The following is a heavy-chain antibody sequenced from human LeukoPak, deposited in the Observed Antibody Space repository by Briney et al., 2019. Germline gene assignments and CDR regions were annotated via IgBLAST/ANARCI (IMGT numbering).Heavy chain of an antibody. CDR3: ARLPGNYDILTGFVSWFDP. CDR2: IYTSGST. CDR1: GGSINSATYY. D-gene: IGHD3-9*01. Sequence: SETLSLTCTVSGGSINSATYYWTWIRQPAGKGLEWIGRIYTSGSTNYNPSLKSRVTISVDTSKNQFSLKLSSVTAADTAVYYCARLPGNYDILTGFVSWFDPWGQGTLVTVSS. J-gene: IGHJ5*02. V-gene: IGHV4-61*02.